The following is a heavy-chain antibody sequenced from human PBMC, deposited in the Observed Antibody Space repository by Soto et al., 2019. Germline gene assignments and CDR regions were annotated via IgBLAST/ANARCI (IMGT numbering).Heavy chain of an antibody. D-gene: IGHD6-13*01. Sequence: SGGSLRLSCAASGFTFSSYTMNWVRQAPGKGLEWVSSISSSSSYIYYADSVKGRFTISRDNAKNSLYLKMNSLRAEDTAVYYCARDSGIAAAYGMDVWGQGTAVTVSS. J-gene: IGHJ6*02. CDR1: GFTFSSYT. CDR3: ARDSGIAAAYGMDV. V-gene: IGHV3-21*01. CDR2: ISSSSSYI.